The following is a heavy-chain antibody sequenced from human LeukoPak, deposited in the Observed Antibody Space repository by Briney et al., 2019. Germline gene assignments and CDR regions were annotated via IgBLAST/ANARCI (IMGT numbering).Heavy chain of an antibody. D-gene: IGHD3-16*02. J-gene: IGHJ5*02. CDR1: GYSFTSHY. Sequence: ASVKVSCKASGYSFTSHYMHWVRQAPGQGLEWMGLINPSGSSTLYAQKFQGRVTMTRDMSTTTDYMELSSLRYEDTAVYYCAGDNSVGDIAWWFDPWGQGTLVTVSS. CDR2: INPSGSST. V-gene: IGHV1-46*01. CDR3: AGDNSVGDIAWWFDP.